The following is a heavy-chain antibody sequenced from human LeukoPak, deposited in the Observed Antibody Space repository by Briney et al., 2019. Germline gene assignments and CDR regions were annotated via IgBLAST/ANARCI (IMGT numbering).Heavy chain of an antibody. Sequence: PGGSLRLSCAASGFTFSSYSMNWVRQAPGKGLEWVSSISSSSSYIYYADSVKGRFTISRDNAKNSLYLQMNSLRAEDTAVYYCARGNAYYYAYYYYGMDVWGQGTTVTVSS. J-gene: IGHJ6*02. CDR3: ARGNAYYYAYYYYGMDV. CDR1: GFTFSSYS. V-gene: IGHV3-21*04. CDR2: ISSSSSYI. D-gene: IGHD3-10*01.